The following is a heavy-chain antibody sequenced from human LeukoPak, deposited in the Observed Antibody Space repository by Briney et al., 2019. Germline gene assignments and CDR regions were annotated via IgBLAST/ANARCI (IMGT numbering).Heavy chain of an antibody. CDR1: GFTFSSYW. CDR3: ARESGVPAAPVYYYGMDV. Sequence: GGSLRLSCAASGFTFSSYWMSWVRQAPGKGLEWVANINQDGSEKYYVDSVKGRFTISRDNAKNSLYLQMNSLRAEDTAVYYCARESGVPAAPVYYYGMDVWGQGTTVTVSS. J-gene: IGHJ6*02. V-gene: IGHV3-7*01. CDR2: INQDGSEK. D-gene: IGHD2-2*01.